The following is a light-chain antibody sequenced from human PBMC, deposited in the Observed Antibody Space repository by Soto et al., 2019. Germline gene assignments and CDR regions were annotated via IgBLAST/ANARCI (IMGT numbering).Light chain of an antibody. CDR2: GAS. CDR1: QSVSLSY. V-gene: IGKV3-20*01. J-gene: IGKJ1*01. Sequence: ESVLLESPATLSLSLVEIATLCCSSSQSVSLSYLAWYQQKPGQAPRLLISGASSRATGIPDRFSGSGSGTDFTLTIRRLEPEDFAVYYCPQYGSSPRKFGQGTKVDI. CDR3: PQYGSSPRK.